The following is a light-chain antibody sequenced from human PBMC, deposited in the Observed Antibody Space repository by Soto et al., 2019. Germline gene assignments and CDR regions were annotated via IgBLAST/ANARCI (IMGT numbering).Light chain of an antibody. CDR1: QNIRNL. Sequence: DIQLTQSPSTLSAVVGDSVTITCRASQNIRNLLAWYQQKPGKAPKPLIYDASTLKTGVPSRFSGSGSGSEFNFTITGLQPDDFATYFCQQYNTYATFGQGTRLDIK. J-gene: IGKJ5*01. CDR3: QQYNTYAT. CDR2: DAS. V-gene: IGKV1-5*01.